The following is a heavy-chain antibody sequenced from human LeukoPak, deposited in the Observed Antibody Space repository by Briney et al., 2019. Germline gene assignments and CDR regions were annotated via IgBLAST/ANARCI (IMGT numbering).Heavy chain of an antibody. J-gene: IGHJ4*02. Sequence: GGSLRLSCSASGFTFSSYAMHWVRQAPGKGQEYVSAISSNGGSTYYADSVKGRFTISRDNSKNTLYLQMSRLRAEDTAVYYCVKDLIATDYWGQGTLVTVSS. D-gene: IGHD2/OR15-2a*01. CDR2: ISSNGGST. CDR1: GFTFSSYA. V-gene: IGHV3-64D*06. CDR3: VKDLIATDY.